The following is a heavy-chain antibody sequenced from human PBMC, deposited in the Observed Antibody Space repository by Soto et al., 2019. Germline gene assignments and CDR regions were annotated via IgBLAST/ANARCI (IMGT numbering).Heavy chain of an antibody. CDR2: IWYDGSNK. CDR1: GFTFSSYG. Sequence: GGSLRLSCAASGFTFSSYGMHWVRQAPGKGLEWVAVIWYDGSNKYYADSVKGRFTVSRDNSKNTLYLQMNSLRAEDTAVYYCAREVFGSAQIDYWGQGTLVTVSS. V-gene: IGHV3-33*01. CDR3: AREVFGSAQIDY. J-gene: IGHJ4*02. D-gene: IGHD3-10*01.